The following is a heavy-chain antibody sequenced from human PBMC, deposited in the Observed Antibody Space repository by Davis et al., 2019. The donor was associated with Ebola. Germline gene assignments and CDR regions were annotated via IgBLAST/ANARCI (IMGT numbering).Heavy chain of an antibody. Sequence: PGGSLRLSCAASGTTVTTNYLSWVPQAPGKGLEWVSVIYSGGSTYYADSVKGRFTISRDNSKNTLYLQMNSLRAEDTAVYYCARDDRYDSSGYNYWGQGSLVTVSS. D-gene: IGHD3-22*01. J-gene: IGHJ4*02. CDR2: IYSGGST. CDR1: GTTVTTNY. V-gene: IGHV3-53*01. CDR3: ARDDRYDSSGYNY.